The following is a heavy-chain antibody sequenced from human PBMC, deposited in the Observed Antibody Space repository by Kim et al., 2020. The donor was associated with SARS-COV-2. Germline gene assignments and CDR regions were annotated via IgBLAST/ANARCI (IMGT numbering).Heavy chain of an antibody. CDR3: AADYYGSGSYENY. V-gene: IGHV4-4*02. CDR1: GGSISSSNW. J-gene: IGHJ4*02. CDR2: IYHSGST. Sequence: SETLSLTCAVSGGSISSSNWWSWVRQPPGKGLEWIGEIYHSGSTNYNPSLKSRVTISVDKSKNQFSLKLSSVTAADTAVYYCAADYYGSGSYENYWGQGTLVTVSS. D-gene: IGHD3-10*01.